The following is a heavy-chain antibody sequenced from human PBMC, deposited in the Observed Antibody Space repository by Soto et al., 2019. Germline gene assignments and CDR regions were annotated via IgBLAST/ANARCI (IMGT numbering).Heavy chain of an antibody. CDR2: ISAYNGNT. V-gene: IGHV1-18*04. J-gene: IGHJ4*02. CDR1: GYTFTSYG. CDR3: ARNPLTMIVVVTEIFDY. D-gene: IGHD3-22*01. Sequence: ASVKVSCKASGYTFTSYGISWVRQAPGQGLEWMGWISAYNGNTNYAQKLQGRVTMTTDTSTSTAYMELRSLRSDDTAVYYCARNPLTMIVVVTEIFDYWGQGTLVTVSS.